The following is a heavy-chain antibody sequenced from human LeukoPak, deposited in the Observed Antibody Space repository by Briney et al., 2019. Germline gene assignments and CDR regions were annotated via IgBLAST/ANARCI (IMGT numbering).Heavy chain of an antibody. D-gene: IGHD1-26*01. CDR2: ISAYNGNT. J-gene: IGHJ4*02. V-gene: IGHV1-18*01. CDR1: GYTFTSYG. CDR3: ARDQDLEGATTLPDY. Sequence: ASVKVSCKASGYTFTSYGISWVRQAPGQGLEWMGWISAYNGNTNYAQKLQGRVTMTTDTSTSTAYMELRSLRSDDTAVYYCARDQDLEGATTLPDYWGQGTLVTVSS.